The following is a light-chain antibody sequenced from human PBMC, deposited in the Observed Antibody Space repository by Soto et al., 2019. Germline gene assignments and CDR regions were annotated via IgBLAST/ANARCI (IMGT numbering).Light chain of an antibody. CDR1: SSDVGGYNY. CDR3: SSYTSSSTHNYV. CDR2: DVS. J-gene: IGLJ1*01. V-gene: IGLV2-14*01. Sequence: QSVLTQPASVSVSPGQSITISCTGTSSDVGGYNYVSWYQQHPGKAPKLMIYDVSNRPSGVSNRFSGSKSGNTASLTISGLQAEDEADYYCSSYTSSSTHNYVFGTGTKVTVL.